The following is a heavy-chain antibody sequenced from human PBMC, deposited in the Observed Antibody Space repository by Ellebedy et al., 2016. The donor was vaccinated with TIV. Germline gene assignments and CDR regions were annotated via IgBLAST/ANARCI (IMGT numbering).Heavy chain of an antibody. J-gene: IGHJ4*02. Sequence: AASVKVSCKASGFTFTNSAVQWVRQARGQRLEWIGWIVVGSGNTKYAQKFQERVTITRDMSTSTAYMELSSLRSEDTAVYYCAETILDYWGQGTLVTVSS. V-gene: IGHV1-58*01. CDR3: AETILDY. CDR1: GFTFTNSA. D-gene: IGHD3-9*01. CDR2: IVVGSGNT.